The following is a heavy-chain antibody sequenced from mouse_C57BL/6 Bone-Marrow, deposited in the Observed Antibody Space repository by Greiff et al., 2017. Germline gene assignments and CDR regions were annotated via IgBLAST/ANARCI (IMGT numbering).Heavy chain of an antibody. CDR3: ARMGGWLLRWYFDV. J-gene: IGHJ1*03. V-gene: IGHV1-76*01. CDR1: GYTFTGYY. D-gene: IGHD2-3*01. CDR2: IYPGSGNT. Sequence: VQRVESGAELVRPGASVKLSCKASGYTFTGYYINWVKQRPGQGLEWIARIYPGSGNTYYNEKFKVKATLTAEKSSSTAYMQLSSLTSENSAVYVCARMGGWLLRWYFDVWGTGTTVTVSS.